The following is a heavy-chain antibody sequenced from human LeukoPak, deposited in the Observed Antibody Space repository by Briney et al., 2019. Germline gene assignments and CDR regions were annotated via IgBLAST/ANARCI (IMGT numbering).Heavy chain of an antibody. J-gene: IGHJ6*02. CDR3: ARDRRTSTIVGATTYYYYNMDV. CDR1: GFTFDDYG. Sequence: PGGSLRLSCAASGFTFDDYGMSWVRQVPGKGLEWVSGINWNGGSTGYADSVKGRFTISRDNAKNSLYLQMNSLRAEDTAVYYCARDRRTSTIVGATTYYYYNMDVWGQGTTVTVSS. V-gene: IGHV3-20*04. CDR2: INWNGGST. D-gene: IGHD1-26*01.